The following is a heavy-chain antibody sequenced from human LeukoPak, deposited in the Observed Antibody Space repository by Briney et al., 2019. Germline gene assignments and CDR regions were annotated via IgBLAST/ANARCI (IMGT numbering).Heavy chain of an antibody. V-gene: IGHV3-48*03. CDR1: GFTFSSYE. CDR2: ISSSGSTI. Sequence: GGSLRLSCAASGFTFSSYEMNWVRQAPGKGLEWVSYISSSGSTIYYAVSVKGRFTISRDNAKNSLYLQMNSLRAEDTAVYYCARDLITIFGVATGGLDYWGQGTLVTVSS. D-gene: IGHD3-3*01. CDR3: ARDLITIFGVATGGLDY. J-gene: IGHJ4*02.